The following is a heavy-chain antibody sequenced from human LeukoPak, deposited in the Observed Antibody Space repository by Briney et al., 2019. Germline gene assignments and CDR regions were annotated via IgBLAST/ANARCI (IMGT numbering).Heavy chain of an antibody. CDR1: GGSFSDYY. CDR2: INHSGST. V-gene: IGHV4-34*01. D-gene: IGHD3-10*01. J-gene: IGHJ3*01. CDR3: ARGIKNYYGSGTSSKRGAFDF. Sequence: PSETLSLTCAIYGGSFSDYYWNWIRQPPGKGLEWIGEINHSGSTNYRPSLKSRVTISVDTSKNQFSLKLNSVTAADTAVYYCARGIKNYYGSGTSSKRGAFDFWGQGTMVTVSS.